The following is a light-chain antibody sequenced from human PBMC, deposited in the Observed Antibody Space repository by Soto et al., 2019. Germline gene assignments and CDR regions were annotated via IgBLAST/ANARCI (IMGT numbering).Light chain of an antibody. CDR3: QQFNDYPLT. V-gene: IGKV1-5*03. Sequence: DIQMTQSPSTLSASVGDRVTITCRASQSISSWLAWYQQKPGKAPKLLIYKASSVESGVPSSFSGSGSGTEFTLTISSLQPDDFATYSCQQFNDYPLTFGGGTKVEIK. CDR2: KAS. J-gene: IGKJ4*01. CDR1: QSISSW.